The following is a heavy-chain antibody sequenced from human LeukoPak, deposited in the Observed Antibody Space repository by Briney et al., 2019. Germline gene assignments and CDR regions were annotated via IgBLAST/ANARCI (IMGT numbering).Heavy chain of an antibody. J-gene: IGHJ6*03. CDR1: GVSINNYY. V-gene: IGHV4-34*01. CDR2: INHSGST. D-gene: IGHD3-10*01. Sequence: KPSETLSLTCTVSGVSINNYYWSWIRQPPGKGLEWIGEINHSGSTNYNPSLKSRVTISVDTSKNQFSLKLSSVTAADTAVYYCARQGNYGSGRFYYYMDVWGKGTTVTVSS. CDR3: ARQGNYGSGRFYYYMDV.